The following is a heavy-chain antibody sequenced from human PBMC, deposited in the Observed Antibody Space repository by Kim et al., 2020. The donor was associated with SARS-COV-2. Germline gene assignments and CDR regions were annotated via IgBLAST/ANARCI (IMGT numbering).Heavy chain of an antibody. CDR3: AREDYDILTGYPLDYFDY. J-gene: IGHJ4*02. V-gene: IGHV3-30*04. D-gene: IGHD3-9*01. CDR1: GFTFSSYA. Sequence: GGSLRLSCAASGFTFSSYAMHWVRQAPGKGLEWVAVISYDGSNKYYADSVKGRFTISRDNSKNTLYLQMNSLRAEDTAVYYCAREDYDILTGYPLDYFDYWGQGTLVTVSS. CDR2: ISYDGSNK.